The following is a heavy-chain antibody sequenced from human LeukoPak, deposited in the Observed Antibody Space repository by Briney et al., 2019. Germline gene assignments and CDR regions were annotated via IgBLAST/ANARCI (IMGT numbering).Heavy chain of an antibody. CDR3: ARQIFLGYDMGWFDP. CDR1: GGSISSSSYY. J-gene: IGHJ5*02. V-gene: IGHV4-39*01. D-gene: IGHD3-22*01. CDR2: IYYSGST. Sequence: SETLSLTCTVSGGSISSSSYYWGWIRQPPGKGLEWIGSIYYSGSTYYNPSLESRVTISVDTSKNQFSLKLSSVTAADTAVYYCARQIFLGYDMGWFDPWGQGTLVTVSS.